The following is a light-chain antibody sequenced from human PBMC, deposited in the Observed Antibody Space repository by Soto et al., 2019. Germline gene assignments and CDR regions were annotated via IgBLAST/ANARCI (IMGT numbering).Light chain of an antibody. CDR3: QQSYNTPLT. J-gene: IGKJ1*01. V-gene: IGKV1-39*01. CDR2: AAS. CDR1: HSINNY. Sequence: DIQMSQSPSSLSASVGDRVTITCRASHSINNYLNWYQQEPGKAPKVLVYAASTLQSGVPSRFSGSRSGTEFTLTISSLQPEDFASYYCQQSYNTPLTFGQGTRVEIK.